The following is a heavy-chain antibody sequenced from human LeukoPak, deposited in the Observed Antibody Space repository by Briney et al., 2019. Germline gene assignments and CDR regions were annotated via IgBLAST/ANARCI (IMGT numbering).Heavy chain of an antibody. D-gene: IGHD6-6*01. CDR3: ARDWGVSARPGYMDV. V-gene: IGHV4-59*01. J-gene: IGHJ6*03. CDR2: ISYSGST. CDR1: GGSISSYY. Sequence: SETLSLTCTVSGGSISSYYWSWIRQPPGKGLEWIGYISYSGSTNYNPSLKSRVTISVDTSKNQFSLRLSSVTAADTTVYYCARDWGVSARPGYMDVWGKGTTVTVSS.